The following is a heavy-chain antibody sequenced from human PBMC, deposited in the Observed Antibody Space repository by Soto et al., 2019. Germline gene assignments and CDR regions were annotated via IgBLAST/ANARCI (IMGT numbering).Heavy chain of an antibody. Sequence: QVQLVEPGGGVVQPGRSLRLSCAASGFTFSSYAMHWVRQAPGKGLEWVAVISYDGSNKYYADSVKGRFTISRDNSKNTLYLQMNSLRAEDTAVYYCARVRVGNPRANYGMDVWGQGTTVTVSS. CDR1: GFTFSSYA. J-gene: IGHJ6*02. D-gene: IGHD1-1*01. V-gene: IGHV3-30-3*01. CDR2: ISYDGSNK. CDR3: ARVRVGNPRANYGMDV.